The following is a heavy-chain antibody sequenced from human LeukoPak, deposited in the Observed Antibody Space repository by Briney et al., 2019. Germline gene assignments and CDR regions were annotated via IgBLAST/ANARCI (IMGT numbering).Heavy chain of an antibody. CDR3: VKHASSYYDGSGSFDR. J-gene: IGHJ4*02. CDR1: GFTFSSYG. V-gene: IGHV3-30*02. CDR2: IRYDGSNK. Sequence: GGSLRLSCAASGFTFSSYGMHWVRQAPGKGLEWVAFIRYDGSNKYYADSVKGRFTISRDNRRNSLYLQMNSLRTEDSALYYCVKHASSYYDGSGSFDRWGQGTLVTVS. D-gene: IGHD3-22*01.